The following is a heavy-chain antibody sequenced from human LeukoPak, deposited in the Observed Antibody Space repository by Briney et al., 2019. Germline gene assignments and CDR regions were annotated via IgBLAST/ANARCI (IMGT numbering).Heavy chain of an antibody. V-gene: IGHV1-2*02. CDR2: INPNSGGT. CDR3: ARDWDQESDCFDP. CDR1: GYTFTGYY. D-gene: IGHD1-26*01. Sequence: ASVKVSCKASGYTFTGYYMHWVRQAPGQGLEWMGWINPNSGGTNYAQKFQDRVTVTIDTSTSTAYMELRSLRSDDTAVYYCARDWDQESDCFDPWGQGTLVTVSS. J-gene: IGHJ5*02.